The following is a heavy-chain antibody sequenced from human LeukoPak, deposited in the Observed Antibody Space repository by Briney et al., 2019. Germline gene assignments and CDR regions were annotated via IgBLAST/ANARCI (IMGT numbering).Heavy chain of an antibody. D-gene: IGHD3-10*01. Sequence: PGGSLRLSCAASGFTFSSYAMHWVRQAPGKGLEWVAVISYDGSNKYYADSVKGRFTISRDNSKNTLYLQMNSLRAEDTAVYYCASLYGSGSYYSRNYWGQGTLVTVSS. CDR3: ASLYGSGSYYSRNY. CDR2: ISYDGSNK. CDR1: GFTFSSYA. V-gene: IGHV3-30-3*01. J-gene: IGHJ4*02.